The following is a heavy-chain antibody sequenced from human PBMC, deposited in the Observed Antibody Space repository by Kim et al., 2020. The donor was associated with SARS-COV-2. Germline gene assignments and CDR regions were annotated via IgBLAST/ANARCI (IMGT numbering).Heavy chain of an antibody. D-gene: IGHD2-15*01. CDR3: ARGWYFDY. CDR2: KCTN. Sequence: KCTNDYAVSVKRRITINSDTSKNQFSLHLNSVTPEDTAVYYCARGWYFDYWGQGTLVTVSS. V-gene: IGHV6-1*01. J-gene: IGHJ4*02.